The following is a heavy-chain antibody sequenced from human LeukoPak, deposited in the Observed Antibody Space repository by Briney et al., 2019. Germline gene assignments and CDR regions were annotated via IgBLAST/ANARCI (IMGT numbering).Heavy chain of an antibody. V-gene: IGHV4-59*08. Sequence: SETLSLTCTVSGGSISGYYWSWIRQPPGKGLECIGYIYSRGSTNYNPSLKSRVTISVDTSKNQFSLELSSVTAADTAVYYCARHGSSGYYYDYWGQGTLVTVSS. CDR2: IYSRGST. CDR3: ARHGSSGYYYDY. J-gene: IGHJ4*02. D-gene: IGHD3-22*01. CDR1: GGSISGYY.